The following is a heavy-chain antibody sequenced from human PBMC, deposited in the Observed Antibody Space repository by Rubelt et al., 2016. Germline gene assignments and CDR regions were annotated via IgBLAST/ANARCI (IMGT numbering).Heavy chain of an antibody. J-gene: IGHJ4*02. CDR1: GYTFASYA. CDR2: INAGNGNT. D-gene: IGHD3-10*01. Sequence: QVQLVQSGAEVKKPGASVKVSCKASGYTFASYAMHWVRQAPGQRLEWMGWINAGNGNTKYSPKFQGRVTITRDTSASTAYMELSSLRSEDTAVYYCARGYGSGDLVDYWGQGTLVTVSS. CDR3: ARGYGSGDLVDY. V-gene: IGHV1-3*01.